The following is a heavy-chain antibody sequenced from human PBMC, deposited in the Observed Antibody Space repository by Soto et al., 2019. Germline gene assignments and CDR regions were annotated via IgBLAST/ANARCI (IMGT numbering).Heavy chain of an antibody. V-gene: IGHV1-2*02. J-gene: IGHJ5*02. Sequence: ASVKVSCKASGYIFTGYYLNWVRQAPGQGLEWMGWINPNSGDTNYAQNFQGRVTMTTDTSISTAYMELSRLRSDDTAVYYCARKYCSGNSCHNCFDPWGQGTLVTVSS. CDR3: ARKYCSGNSCHNCFDP. CDR2: INPNSGDT. CDR1: GYIFTGYY. D-gene: IGHD2-2*01.